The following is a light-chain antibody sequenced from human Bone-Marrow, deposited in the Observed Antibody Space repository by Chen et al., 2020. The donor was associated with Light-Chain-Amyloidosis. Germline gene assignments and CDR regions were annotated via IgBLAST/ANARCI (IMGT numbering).Light chain of an antibody. J-gene: IGLJ3*02. CDR2: DDC. CDR3: QVWDRSSDRPV. Sequence: SYVLTQPSSVSVAPGQTATIACGGNNIGSTSVHWYQQTPGQAPLLVVYDDCDRPSGIPERLSGSNSGNTATLTISRVDAGNEADYYCQVWDRSSDRPVFGGGTKLTVL. V-gene: IGLV3-21*02. CDR1: NIGSTS.